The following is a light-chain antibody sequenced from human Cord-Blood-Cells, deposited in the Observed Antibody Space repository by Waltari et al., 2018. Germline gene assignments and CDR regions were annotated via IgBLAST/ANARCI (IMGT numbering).Light chain of an antibody. CDR2: AAS. CDR1: QSISSY. Sequence: DIQMTQSPSSLSASVGDRVTITCRASQSISSYLNWYQQKPGKAPKLLIYAASSLQSGVPSRFSGSGSGTDFTLTISSLQPEDFATYYCQQSYSTPITFGQGTRQEIK. J-gene: IGKJ5*01. V-gene: IGKV1-39*01. CDR3: QQSYSTPIT.